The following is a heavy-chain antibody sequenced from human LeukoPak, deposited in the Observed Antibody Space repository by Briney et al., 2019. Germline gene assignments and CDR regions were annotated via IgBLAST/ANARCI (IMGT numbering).Heavy chain of an antibody. CDR1: GGSISSSSYY. J-gene: IGHJ3*02. D-gene: IGHD7-27*01. Sequence: PSETLSLTCTVSGGSISSSSYYCGWIRQPPGKGLEWIGSIYYSGSTYYNPSLKSRVTISVDTSKNQFSLKLSSVTAADTAVYYCARHREGQLGVPDAFDIWGQGTMVTVSS. V-gene: IGHV4-39*01. CDR2: IYYSGST. CDR3: ARHREGQLGVPDAFDI.